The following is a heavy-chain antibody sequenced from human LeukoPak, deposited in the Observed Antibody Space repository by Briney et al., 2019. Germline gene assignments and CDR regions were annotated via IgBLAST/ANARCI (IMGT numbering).Heavy chain of an antibody. Sequence: PGGSLRLSCVASGFTFSSYGMHWVRQAPGKGLEWVAFIRYDGSNKYYADSVKGRFTISRDNSKNTLYLQMNSLRAEDTAVYYCAKGPLGYCSGGSCYRFDYWGQGTLVTVSS. J-gene: IGHJ4*02. CDR3: AKGPLGYCSGGSCYRFDY. CDR1: GFTFSSYG. V-gene: IGHV3-30*02. D-gene: IGHD2-15*01. CDR2: IRYDGSNK.